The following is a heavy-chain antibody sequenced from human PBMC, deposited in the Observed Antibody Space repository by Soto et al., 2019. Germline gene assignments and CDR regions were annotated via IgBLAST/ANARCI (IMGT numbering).Heavy chain of an antibody. Sequence: EVQLLESGGGSVQPGGSLRLSCSASAFTFTNHAMNWVRQAPGKGLVWVSGVSGSGGRTSYADSVKGGFTISRDNFKNSLSLQMKSLRSEDTAVYFCSRRAGDGYNSPNDACGQGPLVTVFS. CDR1: AFTFTNHA. J-gene: IGHJ5*02. CDR3: SRRAGDGYNSPNDA. D-gene: IGHD5-12*01. CDR2: VSGSGGRT. V-gene: IGHV3-23*01.